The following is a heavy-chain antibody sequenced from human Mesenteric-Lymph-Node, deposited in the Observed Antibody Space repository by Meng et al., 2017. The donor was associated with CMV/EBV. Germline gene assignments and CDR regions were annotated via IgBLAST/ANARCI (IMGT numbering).Heavy chain of an antibody. Sequence: GGSLRLSCATSGFTFRSYSLTWVRRAPGKGLEWVAVIWYDGSNKYYADSVKGRFTISRDNSKNTLYLQMNSLRAEDTAVYYCAKADAGGTYYDFWSGYQNYYYYYGMDVWGQGTTVTVSS. CDR2: IWYDGSNK. V-gene: IGHV3-33*06. CDR1: GFTFRSYS. D-gene: IGHD3-3*01. CDR3: AKADAGGTYYDFWSGYQNYYYYYGMDV. J-gene: IGHJ6*02.